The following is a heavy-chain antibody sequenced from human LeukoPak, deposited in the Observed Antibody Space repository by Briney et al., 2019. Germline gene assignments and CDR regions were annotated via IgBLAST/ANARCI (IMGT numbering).Heavy chain of an antibody. J-gene: IGHJ4*02. V-gene: IGHV4-39*07. CDR1: GASISSSSYY. Sequence: PSETLSLTCTVSGASISSSSYYWGWIRQPPGKGLEWIVSIYYSGSTNYNPSLKSRVTISVDTSKNQFSLKLSSVTAADTAVYYCARGYGSGSYPFDYWGQGTLVTVSS. CDR2: IYYSGST. D-gene: IGHD3-10*01. CDR3: ARGYGSGSYPFDY.